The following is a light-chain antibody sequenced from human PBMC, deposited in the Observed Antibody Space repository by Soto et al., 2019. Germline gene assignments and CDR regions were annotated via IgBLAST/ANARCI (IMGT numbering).Light chain of an antibody. Sequence: DIQMTQSPSSLSASVGDRVSITCRASQSISSFLNWYQQKPGKAPKLLIYTASNLHSGVPSRFSGSESGTDFTLTIPSLQPEDFATYYCQQSYSTPITFGQGTRLEIK. CDR3: QQSYSTPIT. J-gene: IGKJ5*01. V-gene: IGKV1-39*01. CDR2: TAS. CDR1: QSISSF.